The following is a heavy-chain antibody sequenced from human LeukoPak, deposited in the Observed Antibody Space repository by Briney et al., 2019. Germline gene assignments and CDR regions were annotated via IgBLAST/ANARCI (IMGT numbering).Heavy chain of an antibody. J-gene: IGHJ4*02. Sequence: PGGSLRLSCAASGFTFSSYWMSWVRQAPGKGLELVANIKQDGSEKYYLDSVKGRFTISRDNAENSLYLQMNSLRAEDTAVYYCATEASSGLEDWGQGILVTVSS. D-gene: IGHD6-19*01. CDR3: ATEASSGLED. CDR2: IKQDGSEK. CDR1: GFTFSSYW. V-gene: IGHV3-7*01.